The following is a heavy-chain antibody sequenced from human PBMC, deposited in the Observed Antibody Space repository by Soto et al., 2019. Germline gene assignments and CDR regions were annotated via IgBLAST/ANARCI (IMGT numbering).Heavy chain of an antibody. CDR2: ISAGGGST. J-gene: IGHJ3*02. D-gene: IGHD4-17*01. CDR1: GFTFSTYA. Sequence: QSGGSLRLSCVASGFTFSTYAMSWVRQAPGKGLEWVSAISAGGGSTYYADSVKGRFTISRDNSINMLYLQMNSLRSDDTAVYYCAHPRGYGVFDAYDIWGQGAMVTVSS. V-gene: IGHV3-23*01. CDR3: AHPRGYGVFDAYDI.